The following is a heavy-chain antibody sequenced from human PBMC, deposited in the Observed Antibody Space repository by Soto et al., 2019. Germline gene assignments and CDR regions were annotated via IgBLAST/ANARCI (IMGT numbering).Heavy chain of an antibody. CDR2: INPNSGGT. CDR1: GYTFTGYY. J-gene: IGHJ4*02. CDR3: ARESLFATHPYFDY. Sequence: ASVKVSCKASGYTFTGYYMHGVRQAPGQGLEWMGWINPNSGGTNYAQKFQGRVTMTRDTSISTAYMELSRLRSDDTAVYYCARESLFATHPYFDYWGQGTLVTVSS. D-gene: IGHD3-10*02. V-gene: IGHV1-2*02.